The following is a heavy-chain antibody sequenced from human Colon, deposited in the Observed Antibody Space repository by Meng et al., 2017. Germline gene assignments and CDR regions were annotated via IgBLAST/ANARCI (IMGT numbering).Heavy chain of an antibody. CDR2: VSVFNGVT. D-gene: IGHD6-13*01. V-gene: IGHV1-18*01. J-gene: IGHJ5*02. CDR1: GYSFIDYG. CDR3: ARTPFTASAGTIGNWFDP. Sequence: QVHRVQSGAEVRKPGASMKVSCKASGYSFIDYGISWVRQAPGQGLEWMRWVSVFNGVTNYAQKFRGRVTMTADTSTATAYMELRSLTSDDTAVYYCARTPFTASAGTIGNWFDPWGQGTLVTVSS.